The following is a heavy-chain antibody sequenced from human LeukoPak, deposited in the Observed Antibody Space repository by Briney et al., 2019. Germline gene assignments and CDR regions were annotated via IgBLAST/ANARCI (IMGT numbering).Heavy chain of an antibody. CDR1: GFTFSVYA. V-gene: IGHV3-23*01. J-gene: IGHJ4*02. CDR2: ITSSGEAT. CDR3: ARDSDGDYFDY. D-gene: IGHD4-17*01. Sequence: GGSLRLSCDASGFTFSVYAMSWVRQGTGKGLEWVSSITSSGEATYYADSVKGRFTISRDNSKNTLYLQMNSLRAEDTAVYYCARDSDGDYFDYWGQGTLVTVSS.